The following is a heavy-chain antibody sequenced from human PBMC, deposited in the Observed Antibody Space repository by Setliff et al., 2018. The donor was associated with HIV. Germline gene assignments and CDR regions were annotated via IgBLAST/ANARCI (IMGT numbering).Heavy chain of an antibody. J-gene: IGHJ3*01. CDR3: AREGVYCSGSSCYLAAFDV. CDR2: INGDGSNT. CDR1: GFTFSNYW. D-gene: IGHD2-2*01. Sequence: LRLSCAASGFTFSNYWMHWVRQAPGKGLMWVARINGDGSNTHFADSVKGRFTISRDNAKNTLHLQMNSLRAEDTTVYYCAREGVYCSGSSCYLAAFDVWGQGTTVTVSS. V-gene: IGHV3-74*01.